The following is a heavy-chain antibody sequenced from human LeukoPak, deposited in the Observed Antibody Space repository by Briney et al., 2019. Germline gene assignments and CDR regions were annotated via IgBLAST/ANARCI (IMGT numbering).Heavy chain of an antibody. Sequence: ASVKVSYKASGYTFTSYAVYWVRQAPGQRLEWMGWSNPGNGNTKYSQDFQGRVTITRDTSASTAYMELRSLRSEDMAVYYCARGGYCSGGSCXXAAFDIWGQGTMVAVSS. CDR2: SNPGNGNT. J-gene: IGHJ3*02. CDR3: ARGGYCSGGSCXXAAFDI. D-gene: IGHD2-15*01. V-gene: IGHV1-3*02. CDR1: GYTFTSYA.